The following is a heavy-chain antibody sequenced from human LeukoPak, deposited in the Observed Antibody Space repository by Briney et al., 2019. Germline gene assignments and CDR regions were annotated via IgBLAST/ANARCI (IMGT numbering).Heavy chain of an antibody. CDR2: ISISGDDT. V-gene: IGHV3-23*01. CDR3: ANEIRPNDY. Sequence: AGGSLRLSCATSGFSFSSHAMTWVRQAPGKGLEWLSAISISGDDTYYADSVKGRFTISRDNSKNTLYLQMNSLSADDTATCYCANEIRPNDYWGQGTLVTVSS. J-gene: IGHJ4*02. D-gene: IGHD4-17*01. CDR1: GFSFSSHA.